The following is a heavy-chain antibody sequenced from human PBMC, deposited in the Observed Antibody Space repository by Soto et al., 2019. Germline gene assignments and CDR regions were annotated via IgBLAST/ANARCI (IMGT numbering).Heavy chain of an antibody. CDR2: IDPTGSYV. V-gene: IGHV5-10-1*01. D-gene: IGHD2-2*01. CDR3: ESPCSRNTCRYYDGMDV. J-gene: IGHJ6*02. Sequence: PGESLKISCKGSGYSFTSYWIGWVRQMPGKGLEWMGKIDPTGSYVNYSPSFQGHVTISSDKSISTTYLQWSTLMASDTATYYCESPCSRNTCRYYDGMDVWGQGTTVTVSS. CDR1: GYSFTSYW.